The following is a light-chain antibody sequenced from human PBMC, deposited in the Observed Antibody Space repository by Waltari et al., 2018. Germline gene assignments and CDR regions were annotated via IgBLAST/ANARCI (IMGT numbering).Light chain of an antibody. J-gene: IGLJ3*02. CDR3: QSFDSSLSASV. CDR2: GNT. Sequence: QSVLTQPPSMSGAPGQKVTIPCTGGSSNFGAGYDVPWYQQFPGTAPKLLIFGNTNRAAGVPGRISGSRFGASASLAIAGLQSEDEAVYYCQSFDSSLSASVFGGGTKLTVL. V-gene: IGLV1-40*01. CDR1: SSNFGAGYD.